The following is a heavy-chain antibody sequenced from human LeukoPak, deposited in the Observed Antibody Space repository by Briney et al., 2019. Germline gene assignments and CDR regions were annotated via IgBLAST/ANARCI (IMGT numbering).Heavy chain of an antibody. CDR1: GFTFSSYG. J-gene: IGHJ4*02. CDR2: IWYDGSNK. CDR3: ARSEYYDSSEGFDY. V-gene: IGHV3-33*01. Sequence: PGGSLRLSCAASGFTFSSYGMHWVRQAPGKGLEWVAVIWYDGSNKYYAGSVKGRFTISRDNSKNTLYLQMNSLRAEDTAVYYCARSEYYDSSEGFDYWGQGTLVTVSS. D-gene: IGHD3-22*01.